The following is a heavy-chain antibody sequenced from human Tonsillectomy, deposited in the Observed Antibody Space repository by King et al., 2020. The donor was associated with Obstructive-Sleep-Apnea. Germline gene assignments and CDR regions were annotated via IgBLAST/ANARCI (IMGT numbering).Heavy chain of an antibody. J-gene: IGHJ4*02. V-gene: IGHV3-23*04. CDR3: AKDHLNSGYPNFDY. CDR1: GFTFSSFA. D-gene: IGHD5-12*01. CDR2: ISGSGASA. Sequence: VQLVESGGDLVQPGGSLRLSCAASGFTFSSFAMSWVRQAPGKGLEWVSTISGSGASAYYADSVKGRFTIPRDNSYNTLYLQMNSLIAEDTAVYYCAKDHLNSGYPNFDYWGQGSLVTVSS.